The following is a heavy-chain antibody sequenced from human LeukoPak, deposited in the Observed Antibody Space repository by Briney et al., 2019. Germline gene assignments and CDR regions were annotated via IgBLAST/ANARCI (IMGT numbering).Heavy chain of an antibody. CDR1: GFTFSSYA. CDR2: ISGSGGST. Sequence: PGGSLRLSCAASGFTFSSYAMSWVRQAPGKGLEWVSAISGSGGSTYYADSVKGRFTISRDNSKNTLYLQMNSLRAEDPAVYYCAKAKGVWFGELLRVFDYWGQGTLVTVSS. D-gene: IGHD3-10*01. V-gene: IGHV3-23*01. J-gene: IGHJ4*02. CDR3: AKAKGVWFGELLRVFDY.